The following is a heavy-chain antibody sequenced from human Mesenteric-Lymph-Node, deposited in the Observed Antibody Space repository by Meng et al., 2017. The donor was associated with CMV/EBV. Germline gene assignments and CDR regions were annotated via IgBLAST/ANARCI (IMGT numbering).Heavy chain of an antibody. CDR3: TKDPRSHYYYYSMDF. J-gene: IGHJ6*02. CDR1: GFNFGDYA. CDR2: ISWNSATM. Sequence: SLKISCAVSGFNFGDYAMHWVRQVPGGGLEWVAGISWNSATMGYADSVKGRFVISRDNAKNSLFLEMNSLIPEDTALYYCTKDPRSHYYYYSMDFWGQGTAVTV. V-gene: IGHV3-9*01.